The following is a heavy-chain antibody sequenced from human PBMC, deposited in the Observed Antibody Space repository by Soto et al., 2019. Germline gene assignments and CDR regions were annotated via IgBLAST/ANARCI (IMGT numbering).Heavy chain of an antibody. CDR2: ISGSGGST. Sequence: EVQLLESGGGLVQPGGSLRLSCAASGFTFSSYAMSWVRQAPGKGLEWVSAISGSGGSTYYADSVKGRFTISRDNSKNTLYLQMNSRRAEDTAFYYCAKFGSKYSSSWYDYWGQGTLVTVSS. D-gene: IGHD6-13*01. V-gene: IGHV3-23*01. J-gene: IGHJ4*02. CDR1: GFTFSSYA. CDR3: AKFGSKYSSSWYDY.